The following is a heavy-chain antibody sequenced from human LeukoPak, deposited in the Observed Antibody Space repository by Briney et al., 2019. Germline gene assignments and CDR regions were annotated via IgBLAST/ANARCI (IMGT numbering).Heavy chain of an antibody. J-gene: IGHJ4*02. CDR3: VREGGYSSGPDY. Sequence: GGSLRVSCLASGFTFNNYWMHWVRQAPGKGLVWVSRINSDGRRTTYADSVKGRFTISRDNAKNTLYLQMNSLRAEDTAVYYCVREGGYSSGPDYWGQGTLVTVSS. CDR2: INSDGRRT. D-gene: IGHD6-19*01. V-gene: IGHV3-74*01. CDR1: GFTFNNYW.